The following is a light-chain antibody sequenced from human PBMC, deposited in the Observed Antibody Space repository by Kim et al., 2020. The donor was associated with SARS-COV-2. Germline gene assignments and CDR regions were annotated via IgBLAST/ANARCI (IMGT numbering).Light chain of an antibody. CDR2: KAS. CDR3: QQYNSYSPLT. Sequence: DIQMTQSPSTLSASVGDRVTITCRASQSISSWLAWYQQKPGKAPKLLIYKASSLESGVPSRFSGSGSGTEFTLTISSLQPDDFATYYCQQYNSYSPLTFDGGTKLEI. J-gene: IGKJ4*01. V-gene: IGKV1-5*03. CDR1: QSISSW.